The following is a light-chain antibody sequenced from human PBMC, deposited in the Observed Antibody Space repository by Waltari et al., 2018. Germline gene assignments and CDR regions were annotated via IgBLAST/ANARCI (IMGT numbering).Light chain of an antibody. CDR2: GNN. Sequence: QSVLTQPPSVSGAPGQRITISCTGTSSNIGAGYDVHWYLQLPGTAPKLLILGNNNRPSGVPDRFSASKSDTSASLAITGLQAEDEADYYCQSYDSSLSGVLFGGGIKLTVL. CDR1: SSNIGAGYD. CDR3: QSYDSSLSGVL. V-gene: IGLV1-40*01. J-gene: IGLJ2*01.